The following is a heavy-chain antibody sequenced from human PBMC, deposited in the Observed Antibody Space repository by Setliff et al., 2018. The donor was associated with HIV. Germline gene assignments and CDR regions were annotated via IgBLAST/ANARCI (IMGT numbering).Heavy chain of an antibody. CDR1: GGSISSGGYY. Sequence: ETLSLTCTVSGGSISSGGYYWSWIRQQPGKGLEWIGYIYYSGSTNYNPSLKSRVTISVDTSKNQFSLKLSSVTAADTAVYYCARGDGTKYYYYYYMDVWGKGTTVTVSS. D-gene: IGHD1-7*01. CDR3: ARGDGTKYYYYYYMDV. V-gene: IGHV4-61*08. J-gene: IGHJ6*03. CDR2: IYYSGST.